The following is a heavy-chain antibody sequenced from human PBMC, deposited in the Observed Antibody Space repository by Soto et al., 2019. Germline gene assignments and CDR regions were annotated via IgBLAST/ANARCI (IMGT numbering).Heavy chain of an antibody. Sequence: EVQLVESGGGLVQPGGSLRLSCAASEFTFSTYSMNWVRQAPGKGLEWISYISSTGSNIYYADSVKGRFTISRDNPRNSLYLQLNSLTDEDTAVYYCARDSCKNTNYAANYWGQGTLFTVSS. CDR1: EFTFSTYS. D-gene: IGHD6-25*01. J-gene: IGHJ4*02. CDR3: ARDSCKNTNYAANY. V-gene: IGHV3-48*02. CDR2: ISSTGSNI.